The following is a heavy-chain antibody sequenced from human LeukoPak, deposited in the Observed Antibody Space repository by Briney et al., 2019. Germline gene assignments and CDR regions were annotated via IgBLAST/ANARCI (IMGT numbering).Heavy chain of an antibody. CDR2: INHSGST. CDR1: GGSFSGYY. V-gene: IGHV4-34*01. CDR3: ARARIAAAGTKMDYLDY. D-gene: IGHD6-13*01. Sequence: SETLSLTCAVYGGSFSGYYWSWIRQPPGKGLEWIGEINHSGSTNYNPSLKSRVTISVDTSKNQFSLKLSSVTAADTAVYYCARARIAAAGTKMDYLDYWGQGTLVTVSS. J-gene: IGHJ4*02.